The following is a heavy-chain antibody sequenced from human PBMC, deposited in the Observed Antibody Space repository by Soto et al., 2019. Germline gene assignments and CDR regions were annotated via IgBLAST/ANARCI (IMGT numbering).Heavy chain of an antibody. D-gene: IGHD6-19*01. CDR1: GGSISSSSYY. J-gene: IGHJ5*02. CDR3: ASEVVAAPYTWFYP. V-gene: IGHV4-39*01. Sequence: SETLSLTCTVSGGSISSSSYYWGWIRQPPGKGLEWIGSIYYSGSTYYNPSLKSRVTISVDTSKNQFSLKLSSVTAADTAVYYCASEVVAAPYTWFYPRGQGTLVTVSA. CDR2: IYYSGST.